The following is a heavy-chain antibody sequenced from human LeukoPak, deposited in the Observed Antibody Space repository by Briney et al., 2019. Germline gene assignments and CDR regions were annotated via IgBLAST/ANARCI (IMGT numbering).Heavy chain of an antibody. CDR2: IYYSGST. Sequence: SETLSLTCTVSGGSISSSSYYWGWIRQPPGEGLEWIGSIYYSGSTYYNPSLKSRVTISVDTSKNQFSLKLSSVTAADTAVYYCARRRRLYYFDYWGQGTLVTVSS. V-gene: IGHV4-39*01. CDR3: ARRRRLYYFDY. J-gene: IGHJ4*02. CDR1: GGSISSSSYY.